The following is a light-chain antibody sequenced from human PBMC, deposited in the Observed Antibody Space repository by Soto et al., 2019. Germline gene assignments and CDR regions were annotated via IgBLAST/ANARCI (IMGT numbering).Light chain of an antibody. Sequence: DIQMTQSPSTLSASVGDRVTITCRASQSITIRLAWFQQKPGKAPSLLIYKASTLQSGVPSRFSGSGSGTDFTLTISSLQPGDFATYYCQQYESQWTFGQGTKVDIK. CDR3: QQYESQWT. J-gene: IGKJ1*01. CDR2: KAS. CDR1: QSITIR. V-gene: IGKV1-5*03.